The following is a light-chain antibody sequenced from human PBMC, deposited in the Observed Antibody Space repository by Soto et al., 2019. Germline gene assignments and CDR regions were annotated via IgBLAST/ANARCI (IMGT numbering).Light chain of an antibody. V-gene: IGKV1-33*01. CDR1: QDIKNY. Sequence: DIQMTQSPSSLSAYVGDRVTITCQASQDIKNYLNWYQQKSGKAPKLLIYDASDLETGVPSRFSGSGSGTDFTFTINSLQPEDIATYYCQQYDNLPLTLGGGTKVDIK. CDR2: DAS. CDR3: QQYDNLPLT. J-gene: IGKJ4*01.